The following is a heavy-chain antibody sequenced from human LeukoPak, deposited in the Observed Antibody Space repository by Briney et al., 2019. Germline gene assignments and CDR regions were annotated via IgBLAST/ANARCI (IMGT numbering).Heavy chain of an antibody. CDR3: ARDAEGITITFGDKGGIDP. D-gene: IGHD3-16*01. CDR1: GYTFTGYY. Sequence: APVKVSCKASGYTFTGYYMHWVRQAPGQGLEWMGWINPNSGGTNYAQKFQGRVTMTRDTSISTAYMELSRLRSDDTAVYYCARDAEGITITFGDKGGIDPWGQGTLVTVSS. V-gene: IGHV1-2*02. CDR2: INPNSGGT. J-gene: IGHJ5*02.